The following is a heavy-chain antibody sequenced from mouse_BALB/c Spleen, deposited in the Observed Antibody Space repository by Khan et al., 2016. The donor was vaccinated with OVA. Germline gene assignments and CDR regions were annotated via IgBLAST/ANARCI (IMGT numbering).Heavy chain of an antibody. V-gene: IGHV2-5*01. CDR3: DKLMFSYYYVMSY. J-gene: IGHJ4*01. Sequence: QVQLQQSGPGLVQPSQSLSITCTVSGFSLTNYGVHWVRQSPGKGLEWLGVIWRGGSTDYYAAFMSSLSITTANSKSQVSFKMNSLQAADPGIYYGDKLMFSYYYVMSYWGQGTSVTVSS. D-gene: IGHD1-2*01. CDR2: IWRGGST. CDR1: GFSLTNYG.